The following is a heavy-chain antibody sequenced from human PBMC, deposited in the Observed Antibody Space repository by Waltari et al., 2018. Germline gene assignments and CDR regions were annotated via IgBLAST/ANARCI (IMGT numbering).Heavy chain of an antibody. Sequence: QAQLVQSGAEVKTPGSSVQVSCKASGGPFNNYAKRWVRQAPVQGLEWMGGIIPMFGRGSSAQKFQGRVTITADKSTRTAYMELNSLRSEDTAVYYCATDYYRSGSGSYCDQWGQGTLVTVSS. V-gene: IGHV1-69*06. CDR1: GGPFNNYA. D-gene: IGHD3-10*01. CDR3: ATDYYRSGSGSYCDQ. CDR2: IIPMFGRG. J-gene: IGHJ4*02.